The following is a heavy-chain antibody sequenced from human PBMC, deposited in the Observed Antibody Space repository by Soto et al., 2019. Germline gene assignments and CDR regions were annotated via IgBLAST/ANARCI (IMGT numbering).Heavy chain of an antibody. CDR1: GYTFTSYA. J-gene: IGHJ4*02. Sequence: QVQLVQSGAEVKKPGASVKVSCKASGYTFTSYAMHWVRQAPGQRLEWMGWINAGNGNTKYSQKFQGRVTITRDTSASTAYMELSSLRSEDTALYYCARDYPHFEWLLGFNDYWGQGTLVTVSS. V-gene: IGHV1-3*01. CDR3: ARDYPHFEWLLGFNDY. CDR2: INAGNGNT. D-gene: IGHD3-3*01.